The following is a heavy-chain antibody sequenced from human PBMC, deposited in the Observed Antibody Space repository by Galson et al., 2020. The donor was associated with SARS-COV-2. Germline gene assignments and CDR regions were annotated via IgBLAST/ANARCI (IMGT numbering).Heavy chain of an antibody. J-gene: IGHJ6*03. CDR2: INIGGNT. CDR3: ARGHRGVVPSPVLGLGPYYSYYYMDV. D-gene: IGHD3-10*01. Sequence: SETLSLTCAVYGGSFSGYSWTWIRQPPGKGLEWIGEINIGGNTNYSPSLRSRVTVSVDTSKNQFSLNLRSVTAADTGLYYCARGHRGVVPSPVLGLGPYYSYYYMDVWAKGTTVTVSS. V-gene: IGHV4-34*01. CDR1: GGSFSGYS.